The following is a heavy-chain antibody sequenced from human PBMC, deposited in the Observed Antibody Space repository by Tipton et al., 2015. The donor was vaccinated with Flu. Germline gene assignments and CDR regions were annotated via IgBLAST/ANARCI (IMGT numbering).Heavy chain of an antibody. V-gene: IGHV3-74*01. J-gene: IGHJ4*02. CDR3: TAGVGTTDHDY. CDR1: GFTFSTYW. Sequence: SLRLSCAASGFTFSTYWMHWVRQVPGKGLVWVSRINTDGSTTNYADSVKGRFTISRDDSKNTLYLQMNSLKTEDTAVYYCTAGVGTTDHDYWGQGTLVTVSS. CDR2: INTDGSTT. D-gene: IGHD3-3*01.